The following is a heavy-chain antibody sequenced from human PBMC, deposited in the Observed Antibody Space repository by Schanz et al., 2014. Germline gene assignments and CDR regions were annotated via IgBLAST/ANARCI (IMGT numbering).Heavy chain of an antibody. CDR3: ARVTTGYDS. CDR1: GYTFTVYS. J-gene: IGHJ4*02. Sequence: QVQLVRSGAEVKKPGASVKVSCKASGYTFTVYSMHWVRQAPGQGLEWLGWINPNSGATSSAQKFQGRVTMTRDTSSSTVYMQLSSLTSDDTAIYYCARVTTGYDSWGQGTLVTVSS. CDR2: INPNSGAT. D-gene: IGHD5-12*01. V-gene: IGHV1-2*02.